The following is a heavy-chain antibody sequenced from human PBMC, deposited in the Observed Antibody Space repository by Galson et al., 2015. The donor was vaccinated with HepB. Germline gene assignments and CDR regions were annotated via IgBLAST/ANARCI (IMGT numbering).Heavy chain of an antibody. D-gene: IGHD3-10*01. J-gene: IGHJ3*02. Sequence: SLRLSCAASGFTFSDYYMSWIRRAPGKGLEWVSYISSSSSYTNYADSVKGRFTISRDNAKNSLYLQMNSLRAEDTAVYYCAGVLLWFGELPNDAFDIWGQGTMVTVSS. V-gene: IGHV3-11*06. CDR2: ISSSSSYT. CDR1: GFTFSDYY. CDR3: AGVLLWFGELPNDAFDI.